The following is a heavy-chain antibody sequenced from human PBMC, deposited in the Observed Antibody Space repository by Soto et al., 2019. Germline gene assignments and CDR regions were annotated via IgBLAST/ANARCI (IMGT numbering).Heavy chain of an antibody. D-gene: IGHD2-8*02. Sequence: SETLSLTCTVSGGSISSYYWSWIRQPPGKGLEWIGYIYYSGSTNYNPSLKSRVTISVDTSKNQFSLKLSSVTAADTAVYYCVRGGVLELEFDYWGQGTLVTVSS. J-gene: IGHJ4*02. CDR2: IYYSGST. V-gene: IGHV4-59*12. CDR1: GGSISSYY. CDR3: VRGGVLELEFDY.